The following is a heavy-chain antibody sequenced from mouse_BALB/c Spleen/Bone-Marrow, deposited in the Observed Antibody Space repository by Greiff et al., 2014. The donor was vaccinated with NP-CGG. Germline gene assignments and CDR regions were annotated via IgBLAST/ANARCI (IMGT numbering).Heavy chain of an antibody. CDR3: ARDGGDVDFDY. CDR2: IYYSGTI. D-gene: IGHD3-3*01. V-gene: IGHV3-5*02. Sequence: EVMLVESGPGLVKPSQTVSLTCTVPGISITTGNYRWSWIRQFPGNKLEWIGYIYYSGTITYNPSLTSRTTITRDTSKNQFFLEMNSLTAEDTATYYCARDGGDVDFDYWGQGTTLTVSS. CDR1: GISITTGNYR. J-gene: IGHJ2*01.